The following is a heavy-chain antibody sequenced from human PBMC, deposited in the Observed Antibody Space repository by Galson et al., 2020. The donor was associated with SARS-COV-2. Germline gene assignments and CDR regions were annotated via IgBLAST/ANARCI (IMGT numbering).Heavy chain of an antibody. Sequence: LKISCAASGFTFSNHAIHWVRQAPGKGLEWVAQIFYDGSDKYYGDSVKGRFTISRDSSKNMVYLQMNNLKVDDTAVYYCARDGELSSGWAFESWGQGTLVTVSS. CDR1: GFTFSNHA. CDR2: IFYDGSDK. J-gene: IGHJ4*02. D-gene: IGHD3-22*01. CDR3: ARDGELSSGWAFES. V-gene: IGHV3-33*01.